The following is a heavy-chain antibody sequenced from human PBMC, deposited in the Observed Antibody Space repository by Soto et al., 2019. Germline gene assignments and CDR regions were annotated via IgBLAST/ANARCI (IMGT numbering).Heavy chain of an antibody. CDR2: ISDSGGVT. CDR3: ARSFYYYDSSGRRVPDGMGV. J-gene: IGHJ6*02. Sequence: GGSLRLSCAASGFTFTNYDMTWVRQAPGTGLEWVSVISDSGGVTYSADSVKGRFTISRDNSKNTLYLQMNSLRAEDTAEYYCARSFYYYDSSGRRVPDGMGVWGQGTTVTVSS. CDR1: GFTFTNYD. V-gene: IGHV3-23*01. D-gene: IGHD3-22*01.